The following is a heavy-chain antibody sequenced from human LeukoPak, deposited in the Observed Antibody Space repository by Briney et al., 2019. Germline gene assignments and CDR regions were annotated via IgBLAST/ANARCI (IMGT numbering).Heavy chain of an antibody. D-gene: IGHD2-15*01. CDR2: INTGKGNT. CDR1: AYTFTDYA. J-gene: IGHJ5*02. CDR3: ARDHVVGLAPFDP. Sequence: ASVKVSCKASAYTFTDYAMHWVRQAPGERLEWMGWINTGKGNTKYSQKFQGRVTITMDTSASTAYMELSSLRSEDTAVYYCARDHVVGLAPFDPWGQGTLVTVSS. V-gene: IGHV1-3*04.